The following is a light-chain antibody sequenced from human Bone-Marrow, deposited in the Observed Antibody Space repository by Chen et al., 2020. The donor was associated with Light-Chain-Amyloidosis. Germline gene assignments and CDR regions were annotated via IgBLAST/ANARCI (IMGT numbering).Light chain of an antibody. CDR3: QQYYSIPLT. CDR2: RAS. Sequence: DTVMTQCPDPLAVSLGERATINCKSSQSVLYSSNSENDIAWYQQKAGQPPKLLIDRASTRQSGVPDRFSGSGSGTDFTLTISSLQAEDVAVYFCQQYYSIPLTFGGGIKVEIK. V-gene: IGKV4-1*01. J-gene: IGKJ4*01. CDR1: QSVLYSSNSEND.